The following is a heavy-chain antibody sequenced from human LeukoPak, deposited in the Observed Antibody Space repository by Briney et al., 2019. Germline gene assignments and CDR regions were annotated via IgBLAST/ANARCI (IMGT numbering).Heavy chain of an antibody. CDR3: AKDHCYYGSGSCYVYSCYMDV. CDR2: ISSSGSTI. D-gene: IGHD3-10*01. V-gene: IGHV3-11*04. CDR1: GFTFSDYY. J-gene: IGHJ6*03. Sequence: GGSLRLSCAASGFTFSDYYMSWIRQAPGKGLEWVSYISSSGSTIYYADSVKGRFTISRDNAKNSLYLQMNSLRAEDTAVYYCAKDHCYYGSGSCYVYSCYMDVWGKGTTVTISS.